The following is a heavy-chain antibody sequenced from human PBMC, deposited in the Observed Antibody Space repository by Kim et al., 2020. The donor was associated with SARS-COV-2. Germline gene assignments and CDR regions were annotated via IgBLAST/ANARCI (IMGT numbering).Heavy chain of an antibody. D-gene: IGHD3-22*01. J-gene: IGHJ4*02. Sequence: NLQYAQGFTGRFVFSLDTSVSTAYMQISSLKAEDTAVYYCARGGSGYYFDYWGQGTLVTVSS. V-gene: IGHV7-4-1*02. CDR3: ARGGSGYYFDY. CDR2: NL.